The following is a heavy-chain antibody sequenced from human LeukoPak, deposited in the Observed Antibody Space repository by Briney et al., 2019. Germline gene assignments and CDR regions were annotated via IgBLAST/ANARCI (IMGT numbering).Heavy chain of an antibody. Sequence: SETLSLTCAVYGGSFSGYYWGWIRQAPGKGLEWIGEINHSGNTNYNPSLKSRVTISVDTSKNQFSLKLSSVTAADTAVYYCVTEPGYCTGGRCYGGWFDPWGQGTLVTVSP. J-gene: IGHJ5*02. CDR1: GGSFSGYY. CDR2: INHSGNT. V-gene: IGHV4-34*01. CDR3: VTEPGYCTGGRCYGGWFDP. D-gene: IGHD2-15*01.